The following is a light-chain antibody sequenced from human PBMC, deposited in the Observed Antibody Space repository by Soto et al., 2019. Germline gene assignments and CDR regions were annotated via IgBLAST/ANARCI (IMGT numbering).Light chain of an antibody. CDR2: DVS. CDR1: SSDVGGYNY. J-gene: IGLJ1*01. Sequence: QSALTQPASVSGSPGQSITISCTGTSSDVGGYNYVSWYQQHPGKAPKLMIYDVSNRPSGVSNRSSGSKSGNTASLTISGLQAEDEAVYSCSSYKSSSSYVFGTGTKVTVL. CDR3: SSYKSSSSYV. V-gene: IGLV2-14*01.